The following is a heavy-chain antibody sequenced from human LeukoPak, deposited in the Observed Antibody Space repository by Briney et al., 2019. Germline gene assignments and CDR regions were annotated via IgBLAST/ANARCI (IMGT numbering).Heavy chain of an antibody. J-gene: IGHJ4*02. CDR2: INHSGST. D-gene: IGHD5-24*01. V-gene: IGHV4-34*01. Sequence: SETLSLTCAVYGGSFSGYYWSWIRQPPGKGLEWIGEINHSGSTNYNPSLKSRVTISVDTSKNQFSLKLSSVTAADTAVYYCARGGLRRWLQSGYFDYWGQGTLVTVSS. CDR3: ARGGLRRWLQSGYFDY. CDR1: GGSFSGYY.